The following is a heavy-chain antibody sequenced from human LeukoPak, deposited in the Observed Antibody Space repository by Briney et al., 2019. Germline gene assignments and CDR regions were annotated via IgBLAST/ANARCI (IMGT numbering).Heavy chain of an antibody. CDR2: IYHSGST. V-gene: IGHV4-30-2*01. CDR1: GGSISSGGYS. D-gene: IGHD2-21*02. J-gene: IGHJ3*02. Sequence: SQTLSLTCAVSGGSISSGGYSWSWIRQPPGKGLEWIGYIYHSGSTYYNPSLESRVTISVDRSKNQFSLKLSSVTAADTAVYYCARGGNVVVTPYAFDIWGQGTMVTVSS. CDR3: ARGGNVVVTPYAFDI.